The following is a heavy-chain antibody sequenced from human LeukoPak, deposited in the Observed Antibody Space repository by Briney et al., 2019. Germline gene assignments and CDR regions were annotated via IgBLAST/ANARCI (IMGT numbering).Heavy chain of an antibody. CDR3: ARVLTGYSSGRWYFDY. Sequence: ASVKVSCKASGYTFISYGITWVRQAPGQGLEWMGWISAYNGNTNYAQKLQGRVTMTTDTSTSTAYMELRSLRSDDTAVYYCARVLTGYSSGRWYFDYWGQGTLVTVSS. V-gene: IGHV1-18*01. D-gene: IGHD6-19*01. J-gene: IGHJ4*02. CDR2: ISAYNGNT. CDR1: GYTFISYG.